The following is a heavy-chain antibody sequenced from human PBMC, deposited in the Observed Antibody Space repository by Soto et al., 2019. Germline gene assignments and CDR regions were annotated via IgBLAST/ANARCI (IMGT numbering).Heavy chain of an antibody. J-gene: IGHJ6*02. CDR2: IDPSDSYT. D-gene: IGHD2-2*02. Sequence: PGESLKISCKGSGYRFTSNWITWVRQMPGKGLEWMGRIDPSDSYTNYSPSFQGHVAISADKSISTAYLQWSSLRASDTAMYYCARIPYCTSSSCYKGIEEVWGQGTTVTVSS. V-gene: IGHV5-10-1*01. CDR3: ARIPYCTSSSCYKGIEEV. CDR1: GYRFTSNW.